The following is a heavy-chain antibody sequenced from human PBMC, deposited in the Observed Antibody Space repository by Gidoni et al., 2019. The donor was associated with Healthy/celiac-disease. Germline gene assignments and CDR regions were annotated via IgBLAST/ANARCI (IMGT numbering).Heavy chain of an antibody. CDR3: ARHSNWGYYDSSGYYHPPGLDFGY. Sequence: EVQLVQSGAAVNKPGEPLRISCKASGYRFTTSWLSCVRARPGKGLEWMGRIDPSDSYNNYSPSFQGHVTISADKSISTAYLQWSSLKASDTAMYYCARHSNWGYYDSSGYYHPPGLDFGYWGQGTLVTVSS. D-gene: IGHD3-22*01. CDR1: GYRFTTSW. CDR2: IDPSDSYN. V-gene: IGHV5-10-1*03. J-gene: IGHJ4*02.